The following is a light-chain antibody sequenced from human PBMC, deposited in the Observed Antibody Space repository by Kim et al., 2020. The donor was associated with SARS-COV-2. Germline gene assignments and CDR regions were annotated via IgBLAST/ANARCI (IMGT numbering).Light chain of an antibody. V-gene: IGKV3-20*01. CDR2: GAS. CDR1: QSVSNNY. CDR3: QQYGGSVWT. Sequence: EIVLTQSPGTLSLSPGERATLSCRASQSVSNNYLAWYQQKVGQAPRLLIYGASSRATDIPDRFSGSGSGTDFTLTISRLEPEDFAVYYCQQYGGSVWTFGQGTKVDIK. J-gene: IGKJ1*01.